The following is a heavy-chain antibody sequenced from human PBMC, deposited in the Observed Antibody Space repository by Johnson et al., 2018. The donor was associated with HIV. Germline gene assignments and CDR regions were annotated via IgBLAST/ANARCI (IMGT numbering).Heavy chain of an antibody. CDR1: GFTFDDYA. CDR3: ASNPRWTYDGFDI. Sequence: VQVVESGGGLVQPGRSLRLSCAASGFTFDDYAMHWVRQAPGKGLEWVSLISWDGGSTYYADSVKGRFTISRDNSKNTLYLQMNNLRVEDTAVYYCASNPRWTYDGFDIWGQGTMVTVSS. V-gene: IGHV3-43D*03. D-gene: IGHD3/OR15-3a*01. CDR2: ISWDGGST. J-gene: IGHJ3*02.